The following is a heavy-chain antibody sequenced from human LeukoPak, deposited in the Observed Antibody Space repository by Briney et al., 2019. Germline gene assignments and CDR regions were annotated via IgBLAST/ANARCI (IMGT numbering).Heavy chain of an antibody. J-gene: IGHJ4*02. CDR3: ARGPNSNWSGLDF. V-gene: IGHV3-74*01. CDR1: GFSFSGHW. D-gene: IGHD6-6*01. CDR2: ISPTGSTT. Sequence: GGSLRLSCIASGFSFSGHWMHWASQLPGEGLVWVSRISPTGSTTSYADSVKGRFTVSRDNAKNTLYLQVNNLRAEDTAVYYCARGPNSNWSGLDFWGQGTLLTVSS.